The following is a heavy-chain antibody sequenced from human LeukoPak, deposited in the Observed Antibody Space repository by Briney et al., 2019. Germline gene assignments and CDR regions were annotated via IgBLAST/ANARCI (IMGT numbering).Heavy chain of an antibody. J-gene: IGHJ4*02. Sequence: ASVKVSCKASGYTFTGYYMHWVRQAPGQGLEWMGPINPNSGGTNYAQKFQGRVTMTRDTSISTAYMELSRLRPDDTAVYDCARGLGGYRYAWTHGYWGQGILVTVSS. V-gene: IGHV1-2*06. CDR3: ARGLGGYRYAWTHGY. CDR2: INPNSGGT. D-gene: IGHD5-18*01. CDR1: GYTFTGYY.